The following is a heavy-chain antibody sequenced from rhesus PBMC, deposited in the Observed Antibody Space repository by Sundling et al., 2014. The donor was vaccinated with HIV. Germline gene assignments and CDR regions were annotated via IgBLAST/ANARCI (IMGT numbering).Heavy chain of an antibody. V-gene: IGHV1-200*01. CDR3: ARGLGSSGWHGLDS. CDR1: GYTFTSYY. CDR2: INPSNGNT. Sequence: QVQLVQSGAEVKKPGTSVKLSCKASGYTFTSYYINWVSQAPGQVLEWMGCINPSNGNTGYAQKFQGRVTMTRDTSTSTAYMELNSLRSEDTAVYYCARGLGSSGWHGLDSWGQGVVVTVSS. J-gene: IGHJ6*01. D-gene: IGHD6-31*01.